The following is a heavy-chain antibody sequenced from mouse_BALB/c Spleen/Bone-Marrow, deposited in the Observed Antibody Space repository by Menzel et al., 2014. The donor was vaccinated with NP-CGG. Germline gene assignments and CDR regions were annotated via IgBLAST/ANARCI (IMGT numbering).Heavy chain of an antibody. V-gene: IGHV1-7*01. Sequence: QVQLQQSGAELAKPGASLKMSCKASGYTFTSYWMHWVKQRPGQGLEWIGYINPSTDYTGYNQKFKDKATLTADKSSSTALMQLSSLTSEDSAVYYCARRAYGGSYGFAYWGQGTLVTVSA. CDR3: ARRAYGGSYGFAY. CDR2: INPSTDYT. J-gene: IGHJ3*01. D-gene: IGHD1-1*01. CDR1: GYTFTSYW.